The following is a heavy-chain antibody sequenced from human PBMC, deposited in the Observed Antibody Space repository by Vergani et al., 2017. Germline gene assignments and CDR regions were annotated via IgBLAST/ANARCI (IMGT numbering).Heavy chain of an antibody. D-gene: IGHD2-21*02. CDR3: ARARCGGACFMSKWRDT. J-gene: IGHJ5*02. V-gene: IGHV3-74*03. CDR1: GFTLGQYW. Sequence: EVQLVESGGGLVQPGGSLRLSCAASGFTLGQYWMHWVRQTPGTGLEWVSRVKSDGNSAMYADSVKGRFTISRDNSKNTLYLEMKSLRVEDTAVYYCARARCGGACFMSKWRDTWGQGTLVSVSS. CDR2: VKSDGNSA.